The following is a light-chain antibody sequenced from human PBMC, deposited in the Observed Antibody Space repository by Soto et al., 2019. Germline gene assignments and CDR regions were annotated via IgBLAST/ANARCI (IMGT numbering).Light chain of an antibody. J-gene: IGLJ2*01. Sequence: QSALTQPASVSGSPGQSITISCTGTSRNLGTFNLVSWYQQHPGKAPKLLMYEVTKRPSGISNRFSGSKSGNTASLTISGLQAEDEANYYCCSYAGDVIFGGGTKVTVL. V-gene: IGLV2-23*02. CDR2: EVT. CDR1: SRNLGTFNL. CDR3: CSYAGDVI.